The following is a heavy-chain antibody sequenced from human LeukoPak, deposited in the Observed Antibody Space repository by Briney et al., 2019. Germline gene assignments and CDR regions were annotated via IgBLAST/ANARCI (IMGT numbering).Heavy chain of an antibody. CDR1: GGSITNGGYY. CDR3: ARDITGSFDY. CDR2: IYYSGST. Sequence: SQTLSLTCTVSGGSITNGGYYWSWIRQPAGKGLEWIGYIYYSGSTNYNPSLKSRVTISVDTSKNQFSLKLSSVTAADTAVYYCARDITGSFDYWGQGNLVTVSS. J-gene: IGHJ4*02. V-gene: IGHV4-61*10. D-gene: IGHD1-14*01.